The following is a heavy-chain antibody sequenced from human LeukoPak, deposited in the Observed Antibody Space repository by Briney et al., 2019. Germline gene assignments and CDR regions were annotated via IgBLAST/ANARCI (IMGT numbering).Heavy chain of an antibody. J-gene: IGHJ4*02. V-gene: IGHV3-23*01. CDR3: AGGSGSYTKTLDY. Sequence: PGGALRLSCAASGFTFSSYAMSWVREAPGKGVEWGSAISGSGGSTYYADSVKGRFTISRDNSKNTLYLQMNSLRAEDTAVYYCAGGSGSYTKTLDYWGQGTLVTVSS. CDR2: ISGSGGST. CDR1: GFTFSSYA. D-gene: IGHD3-10*01.